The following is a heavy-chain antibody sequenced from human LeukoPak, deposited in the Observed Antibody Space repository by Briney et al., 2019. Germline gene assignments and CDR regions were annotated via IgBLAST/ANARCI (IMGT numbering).Heavy chain of an antibody. D-gene: IGHD6-6*01. CDR1: GGSITNNNYH. J-gene: IGHJ4*02. Sequence: SETLSLICTVSGGSITNNNYHWGWVRQPPGKGLEWIASIYYRGDSCYNPSLKSRLTISVDTSENQFSLKLSSVTASDTAMYFCTRLASGTPADYWGQGTLVTVSS. V-gene: IGHV4-39*01. CDR2: IYYRGDS. CDR3: TRLASGTPADY.